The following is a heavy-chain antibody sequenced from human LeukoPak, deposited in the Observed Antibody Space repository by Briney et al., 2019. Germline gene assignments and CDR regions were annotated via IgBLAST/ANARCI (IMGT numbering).Heavy chain of an antibody. D-gene: IGHD6-6*01. J-gene: IGHJ4*02. V-gene: IGHV3-74*01. CDR3: ARSYSSSSLDY. CDR1: GFTFSSYA. Sequence: GGSLRLSCAASGFTFSSYAMSWVRQAPGKGLVWVSRINSDGSSTSYADSVKGRFTISRDNAKNTLYLQMNSLRAEDTAVYYCARSYSSSSLDYWGQGTLVTVSS. CDR2: INSDGSST.